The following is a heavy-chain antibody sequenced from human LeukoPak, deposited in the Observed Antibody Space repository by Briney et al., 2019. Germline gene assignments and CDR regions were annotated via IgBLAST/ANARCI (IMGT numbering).Heavy chain of an antibody. V-gene: IGHV4-31*03. D-gene: IGHD3-22*01. CDR1: GGSISSCGYY. CDR3: ARDSSGSYYYGMDV. J-gene: IGHJ6*02. Sequence: SETLSLTCTVSGGSISSCGYYWGWIRQHPGKGLEWIGYIYYSGSTYYNPSLKSRVTISVDTSKNQFSLKLSSVTAADTAVYYCARDSSGSYYYGMDVWGQGTTVTVSS. CDR2: IYYSGST.